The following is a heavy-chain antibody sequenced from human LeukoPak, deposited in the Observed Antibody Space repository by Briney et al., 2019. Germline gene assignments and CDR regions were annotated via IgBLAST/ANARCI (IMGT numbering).Heavy chain of an antibody. Sequence: PGGSLRLSCAASVFTFSSYEMNWVRQAPGKGLEWVSAISGSGSYTDYADSVKGRFTISKDNSKNTLYMRMSSLRAEDTAVYYCAKRRYDSSGHFDSWGQGTLVTVSS. J-gene: IGHJ4*02. CDR3: AKRRYDSSGHFDS. CDR1: VFTFSSYE. CDR2: ISGSGSYT. D-gene: IGHD3-22*01. V-gene: IGHV3-23*01.